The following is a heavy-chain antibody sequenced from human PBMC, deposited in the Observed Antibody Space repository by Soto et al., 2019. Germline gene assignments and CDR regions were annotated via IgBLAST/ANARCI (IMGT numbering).Heavy chain of an antibody. CDR2: ISAYNGNT. CDR3: AGDFPPTQYCSGGSCYSGGFDP. D-gene: IGHD2-15*01. Sequence: ASVKVSCKASGYTFTSYGISWVRQAPGQGLEWMGWISAYNGNTNYAQKLQGRVTMTTDTSTSTAYMELRSLRSDDTAVYYCAGDFPPTQYCSGGSCYSGGFDPWGQGTLVTVSS. J-gene: IGHJ5*02. CDR1: GYTFTSYG. V-gene: IGHV1-18*04.